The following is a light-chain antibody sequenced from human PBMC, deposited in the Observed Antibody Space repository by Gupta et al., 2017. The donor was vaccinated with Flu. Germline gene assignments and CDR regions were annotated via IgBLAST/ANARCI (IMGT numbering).Light chain of an antibody. J-gene: IGLJ2*01. CDR1: STDIGSYKY. Sequence: CTGTSTDIGSYKYVSWYQQHPGKAPQLLIYDVTNRPSGVSTRFSGSKSGDTASLTISGLQAEDEADYYCSSCTSSTTLVFGGGTRLTVL. CDR3: SSCTSSTTLV. CDR2: DVT. V-gene: IGLV2-14*01.